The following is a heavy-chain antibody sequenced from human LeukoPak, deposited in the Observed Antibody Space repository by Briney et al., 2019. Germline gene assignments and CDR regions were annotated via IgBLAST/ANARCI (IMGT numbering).Heavy chain of an antibody. CDR3: AKDFGPESFSDQPCDY. Sequence: GGSLRLSCAASGFTFSSYGMHWVRQAPGKGLEWVAFIRYDGSNKYYADSVKGRFTISRDNSKNTLYLQMNSLRAEDTAVYYCAKDFGPESFSDQPCDYWGQGTLVTVSS. CDR1: GFTFSSYG. D-gene: IGHD3-3*01. V-gene: IGHV3-30*02. J-gene: IGHJ4*02. CDR2: IRYDGSNK.